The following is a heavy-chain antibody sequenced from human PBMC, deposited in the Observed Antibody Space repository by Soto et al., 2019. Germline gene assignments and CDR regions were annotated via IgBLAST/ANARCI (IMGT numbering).Heavy chain of an antibody. Sequence: SQTLSLTCAISGDSVSSNSAAWNWIRQSPSRGLEWLGRTYYRSKWYNDYAVSVKSRITINPDTSKNQFSLQLNSVTPEDTAVYYCARETAKVAGTEYYYYYVDVWGKGTTVTVAS. CDR2: TYYRSKWYN. J-gene: IGHJ6*03. CDR1: GDSVSSNSAA. CDR3: ARETAKVAGTEYYYYYVDV. D-gene: IGHD6-19*01. V-gene: IGHV6-1*01.